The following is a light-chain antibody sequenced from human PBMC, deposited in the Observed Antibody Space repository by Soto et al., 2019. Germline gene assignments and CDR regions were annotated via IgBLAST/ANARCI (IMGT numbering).Light chain of an antibody. CDR3: QHSGSPPGST. J-gene: IGKJ2*01. CDR1: QSVSSSS. Sequence: EIVLTQSPGTLSLSPGGRATLSCRASQSVSSSSLAWYQHKPGQPPRLVIYGTFSRATGIPDRFSGDGTGADFTLTINRLEPEDFAVYYCQHSGSPPGSTFGQGTKLEIK. CDR2: GTF. V-gene: IGKV3-20*01.